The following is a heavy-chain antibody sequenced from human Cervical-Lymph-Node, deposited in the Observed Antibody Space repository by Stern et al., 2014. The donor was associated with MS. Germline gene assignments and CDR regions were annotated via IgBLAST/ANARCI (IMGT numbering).Heavy chain of an antibody. CDR1: GFTFSSYS. Sequence: EVQLVESGGGLVQPGGSLRLSCAASGFTFSSYSMNWVRQAPGKGLEWISFITSTSSNIYYAASVKGRFTISRDNAKNSLYLQMNSLRAEDTAVYYCAGLCTSTSCYSANWFDPWGQGTLVTVSS. V-gene: IGHV3-48*01. CDR3: AGLCTSTSCYSANWFDP. D-gene: IGHD2-2*01. CDR2: ITSTSSNI. J-gene: IGHJ5*02.